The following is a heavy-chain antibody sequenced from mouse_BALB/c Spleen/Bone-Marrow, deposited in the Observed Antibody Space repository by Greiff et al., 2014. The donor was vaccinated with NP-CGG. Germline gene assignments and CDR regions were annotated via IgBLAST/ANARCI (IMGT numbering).Heavy chain of an antibody. CDR3: ARFGRYYFDY. CDR2: INPGSGGA. V-gene: IGHV1-54*01. CDR1: GYAFTNYL. J-gene: IGHJ2*01. Sequence: LQESGAELVRPGTAVNVSCKASGYAFTNYLIERVKQRPGQGLEWIGVINPGSGGANYNEKFKGKATLTADKSSSTAYMQLSSLTSDDSAVYFCARFGRYYFDYWGQGTTLTVSS.